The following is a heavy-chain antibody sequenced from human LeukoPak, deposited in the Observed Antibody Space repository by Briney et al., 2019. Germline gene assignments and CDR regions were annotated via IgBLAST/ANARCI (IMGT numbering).Heavy chain of an antibody. CDR1: GFTFSSYS. CDR2: ISSSSSTI. J-gene: IGHJ4*02. V-gene: IGHV3-48*04. Sequence: GGSLRLSCAASGFTFSSYSMNWVRQAPGKGLEWVSYISSSSSTIYYADSVKGRFTISRDNAKNSLYLQMNSLRAEDTAVYYCARSYSGYDWGYFDYWGQGTLVTVSS. D-gene: IGHD5-12*01. CDR3: ARSYSGYDWGYFDY.